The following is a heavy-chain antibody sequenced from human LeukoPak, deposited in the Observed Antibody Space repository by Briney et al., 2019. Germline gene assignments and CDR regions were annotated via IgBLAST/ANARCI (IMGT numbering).Heavy chain of an antibody. CDR3: AGTTGLHYYYYYMDV. Sequence: GGSLRLSCAASGFTFSSYAMHWVRQAPGKGLEYVSAISSNGGSTYYANSVKGRFIISRDNPKNTLYLQMNSLRAEDTAVYYCAGTTGLHYYYYYMDVWGKGTTVTISS. CDR2: ISSNGGST. V-gene: IGHV3-64*01. J-gene: IGHJ6*03. CDR1: GFTFSSYA. D-gene: IGHD1-1*01.